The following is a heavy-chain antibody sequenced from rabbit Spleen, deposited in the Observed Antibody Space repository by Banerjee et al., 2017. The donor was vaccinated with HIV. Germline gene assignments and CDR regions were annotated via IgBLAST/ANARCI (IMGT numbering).Heavy chain of an antibody. CDR2: IYTFSGNT. Sequence: QSLEESGGGLVQPEGSLTLTCTASGFSFSSRYCVCWVRQAPGKGLELIACIYTFSGNTDYASWAKGRFNISKTSSTTVTLQMTSLAVADTATFFCARDAGRGPYIDGYFDLWGPGTLVTVS. D-gene: IGHD8-1*01. CDR1: GFSFSSRYC. J-gene: IGHJ4*01. CDR3: ARDAGRGPYIDGYFDL. V-gene: IGHV1S40*01.